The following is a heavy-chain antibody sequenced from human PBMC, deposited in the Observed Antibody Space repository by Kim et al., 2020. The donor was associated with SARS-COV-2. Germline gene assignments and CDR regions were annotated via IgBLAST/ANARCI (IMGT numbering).Heavy chain of an antibody. CDR2: ISKSCTGR. J-gene: IGHJ3*02. D-gene: IGHD5-12*01. Sequence: GGSLRLSCAVSGFTFSSYEMNWVRQAPGKGLEWVSYISKSCTGRQYADSVKGRFTISRDNAKNSLYLQMNSLRAEDTAFYYCAREVATTPDAFDIWGQGTLVTVSS. V-gene: IGHV3-48*03. CDR3: AREVATTPDAFDI. CDR1: GFTFSSYE.